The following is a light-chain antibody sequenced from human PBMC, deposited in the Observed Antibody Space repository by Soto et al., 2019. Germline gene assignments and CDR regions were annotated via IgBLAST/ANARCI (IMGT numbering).Light chain of an antibody. CDR3: QQRSSYPIT. J-gene: IGKJ5*01. V-gene: IGKV1-9*01. CDR1: QGISSY. CDR2: AAS. Sequence: DIQLTQSPSFLSASVGDRVTITCRASQGISSYLAWYQQKAGKAPNLLINAASTLQSGVPTRFSGSGSGTEFTLTISSLQPEDFATSCCQQRSSYPITFGQGTRLEIK.